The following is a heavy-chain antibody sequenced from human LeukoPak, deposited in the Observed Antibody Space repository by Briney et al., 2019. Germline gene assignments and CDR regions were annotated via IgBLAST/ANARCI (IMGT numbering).Heavy chain of an antibody. Sequence: GGTRRLSCAASGFTFSSYGMSWVRQAPGKGLEWVSAISGSGGSTYYADSVKGRFTISRDNSKNTLYLQMNSLRAEDTAVYYCAKDLHPLIYDSSGYYISWGQGTLVTVSS. CDR2: ISGSGGST. V-gene: IGHV3-23*01. J-gene: IGHJ4*02. D-gene: IGHD3-22*01. CDR3: AKDLHPLIYDSSGYYIS. CDR1: GFTFSSYG.